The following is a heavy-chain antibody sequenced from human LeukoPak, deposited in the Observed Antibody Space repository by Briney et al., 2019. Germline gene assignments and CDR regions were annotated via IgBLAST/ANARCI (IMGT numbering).Heavy chain of an antibody. V-gene: IGHV4-39*01. Sequence: SQTLSLTCTVSGGSISSPIYFWGWSRQPPGKGLEWIGNIFYSGSTYYNPSLKSRVTISVDTSKNQFSLRLSSVTAADTALYYCAGRGSSSGTFDIWGPGTFVTVSS. CDR1: GGSISSPIYF. J-gene: IGHJ3*02. CDR2: IFYSGST. D-gene: IGHD3-10*01. CDR3: AGRGSSSGTFDI.